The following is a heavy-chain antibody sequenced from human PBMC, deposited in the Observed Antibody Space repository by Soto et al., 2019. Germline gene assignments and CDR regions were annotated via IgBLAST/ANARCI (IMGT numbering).Heavy chain of an antibody. Sequence: QVQLQESGPGLVKPSQTLSLTCTVSDGSISSDDYYWSWIRQPPGKGLEWIGHIYYGGSTYYSPSLKSRVTISVDTSKKQFSLKLSSVTAADTAVYYCARGNYCSGGPCYYFFGYWGQGTLVTVSS. CDR3: ARGNYCSGGPCYYFFGY. J-gene: IGHJ4*02. V-gene: IGHV4-30-4*01. CDR2: IYYGGST. D-gene: IGHD2-15*01. CDR1: DGSISSDDYY.